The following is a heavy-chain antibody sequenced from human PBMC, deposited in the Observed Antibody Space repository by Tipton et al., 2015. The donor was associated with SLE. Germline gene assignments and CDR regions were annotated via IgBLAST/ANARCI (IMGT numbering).Heavy chain of an antibody. CDR1: GYTFTSYG. J-gene: IGHJ3*02. V-gene: IGHV1-2*02. D-gene: IGHD2-8*01. CDR3: AGAFSSSRGVSQDDCDI. CDR2: INPWIGGT. Sequence: QLVQSGAEVKKPGASVKVSCKVSGYTFTSYGISWVRQAPGQGLEWMGWINPWIGGTHYAQRFQGRVTVTRDTSIGTTYMELSSRMPADPAVYYCAGAFSSSRGVSQDDCDIWRQGQRVPVSS.